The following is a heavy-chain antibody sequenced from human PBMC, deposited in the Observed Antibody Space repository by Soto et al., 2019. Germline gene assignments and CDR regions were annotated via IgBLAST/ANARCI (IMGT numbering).Heavy chain of an antibody. D-gene: IGHD2-2*01. Sequence: ASVKVSCKASGYTFTSYDINCVRQATGQGLEWMGWMNPNSGKTGYAQKFQGRVTMTRNTSISTAYMELSSLRSEDTAVYYCARAKGACSSTSCYAYHYYYMDVWGKGTQVTVSS. CDR1: GYTFTSYD. CDR3: ARAKGACSSTSCYAYHYYYMDV. CDR2: MNPNSGKT. V-gene: IGHV1-8*01. J-gene: IGHJ6*03.